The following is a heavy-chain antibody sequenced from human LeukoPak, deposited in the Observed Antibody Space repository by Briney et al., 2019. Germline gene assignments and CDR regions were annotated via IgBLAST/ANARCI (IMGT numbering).Heavy chain of an antibody. Sequence: SETLSLTYTVSGYSISSGYYWGWIRQPPGKGLEWIGSIYHSGSTYYNPSLKSRVTISVDTSKNQFSLKLSSVTAADTAVYYCARHPISPYCSTTSCYRRAFDIWGQGTMVTVSS. CDR1: GYSISSGYY. CDR2: IYHSGST. D-gene: IGHD2-2*01. V-gene: IGHV4-38-2*02. CDR3: ARHPISPYCSTTSCYRRAFDI. J-gene: IGHJ3*02.